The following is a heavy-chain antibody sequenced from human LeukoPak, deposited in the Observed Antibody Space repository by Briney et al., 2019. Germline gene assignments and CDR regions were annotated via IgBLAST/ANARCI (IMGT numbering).Heavy chain of an antibody. D-gene: IGHD3/OR15-3a*01. CDR1: GFPFSSYG. CDR2: ISYDGSDK. CDR3: VKDGLPGYGMDV. J-gene: IGHJ6*02. V-gene: IGHV3-30*18. Sequence: PGRSLRLSCAASGFPFSSYGMHWVRQAPGKGLEWVAIISYDGSDKNYADSVKGRFTISGDNSKNTLYLQMNSLRSEDTAVYHCVKDGLPGYGMDVWGQGTTVTVSS.